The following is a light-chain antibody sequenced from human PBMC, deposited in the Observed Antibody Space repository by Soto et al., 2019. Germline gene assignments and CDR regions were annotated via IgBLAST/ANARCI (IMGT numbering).Light chain of an antibody. J-gene: IGKJ4*01. CDR3: QQYSVWPLN. Sequence: EIVLTQSPATLSVSPGERAALSCRASQSVSNNLAWYQQKPGQPPRLLIFGASTRATGIPARFSGSGSEADFALTISTLQSEDCAVYYCQQYSVWPLNFGGGTKVEIK. CDR2: GAS. V-gene: IGKV3D-15*01. CDR1: QSVSNN.